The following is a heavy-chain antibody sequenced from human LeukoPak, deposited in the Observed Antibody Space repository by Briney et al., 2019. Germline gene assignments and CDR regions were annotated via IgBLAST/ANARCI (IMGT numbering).Heavy chain of an antibody. CDR2: IWYDGSNK. D-gene: IGHD3-22*01. CDR3: ARFYDSSGYYYPDAFDI. CDR1: GFTFSSYA. V-gene: IGHV3-33*08. J-gene: IGHJ3*02. Sequence: TGGSLRLSCAASGFTFSSYAMHWVRQAPGKGLEWVAVIWYDGSNKYYADSVKGRFTISRDNSKNTLYLQMNSLRAEDTAVYYCARFYDSSGYYYPDAFDIWGQGTMVTVSS.